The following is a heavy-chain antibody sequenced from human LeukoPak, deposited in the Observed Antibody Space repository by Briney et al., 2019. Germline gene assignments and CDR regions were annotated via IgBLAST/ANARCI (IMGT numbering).Heavy chain of an antibody. CDR3: ARLYGRYGSGSYYSD. J-gene: IGHJ4*02. CDR2: ISSNGGST. D-gene: IGHD3-10*01. V-gene: IGHV3-64*01. Sequence: PGGSLRLSCGASGFTFSSCAMHWVRQAPGRGLEYVSAISSNGGSTYYANSVKGRFTISRDNSKNTLYLQMGSLRAEDMAVYYCARLYGRYGSGSYYSDWGQGTLVTVSS. CDR1: GFTFSSCA.